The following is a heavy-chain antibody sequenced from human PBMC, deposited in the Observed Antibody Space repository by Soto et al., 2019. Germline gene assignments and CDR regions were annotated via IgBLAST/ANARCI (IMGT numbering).Heavy chain of an antibody. D-gene: IGHD2-21*02. CDR2: ITPDNGDT. V-gene: IGHV1-18*01. J-gene: IGHJ4*02. CDR3: ARLGPCGGRDTCYSRPLDF. CDR1: GYTFATFG. Sequence: QVQLLQSGAEVKKPGASVKVSCRASGYTFATFGISWVRQAPGQGLEWLGWITPDNGDTNYAQKLQGRLSMTADTCTSTAYLEVRSLRSDDTAVYHCARLGPCGGRDTCYSRPLDFWGQGTRVTVSS.